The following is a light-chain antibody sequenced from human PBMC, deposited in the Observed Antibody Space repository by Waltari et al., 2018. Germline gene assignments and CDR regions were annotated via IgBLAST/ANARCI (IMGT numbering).Light chain of an antibody. CDR3: QHYESLPVT. V-gene: IGKV3-20*01. J-gene: IGKJ1*01. CDR2: HAS. CDR1: QSISEY. Sequence: EIVLTQSPGTLSLSSGERATLSCRTSQSISEYLAWYQQKPGQAPRHLIYHASSRATGIPDRFSGSGSGTDFSLTISRLEPEDFAVYYCQHYESLPVTFGQGTKVEIK.